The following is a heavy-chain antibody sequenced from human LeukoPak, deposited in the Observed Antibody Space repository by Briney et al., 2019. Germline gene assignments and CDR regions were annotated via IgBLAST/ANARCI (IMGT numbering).Heavy chain of an antibody. V-gene: IGHV3-23*01. Sequence: AGGSLRLSCAASGFTFSTYVMSWVRQAPGKGLEWVSGISGSGDNTYYADSAKGRFTISTDNSKNTLYLQMNSPRAEDTAVYYCAKGSGYATDFDYWGQGTLVTVSS. CDR3: AKGSGYATDFDY. CDR2: ISGSGDNT. J-gene: IGHJ4*02. CDR1: GFTFSTYV. D-gene: IGHD3-9*01.